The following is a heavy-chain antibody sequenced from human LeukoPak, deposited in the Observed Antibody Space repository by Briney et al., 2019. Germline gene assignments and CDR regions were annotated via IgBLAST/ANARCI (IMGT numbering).Heavy chain of an antibody. Sequence: GGSLRLSCAASGFTFSSYWMSWVRRAPGMGLEWVANIKQDGSEKYYVDSVKGRFTISRDNAKNSLYLQMNSLRAEDTAVYYCARVGGSGYYYSLFWFDPWGQGTLVTVSS. CDR2: IKQDGSEK. J-gene: IGHJ5*02. D-gene: IGHD3-22*01. CDR3: ARVGGSGYYYSLFWFDP. CDR1: GFTFSSYW. V-gene: IGHV3-7*03.